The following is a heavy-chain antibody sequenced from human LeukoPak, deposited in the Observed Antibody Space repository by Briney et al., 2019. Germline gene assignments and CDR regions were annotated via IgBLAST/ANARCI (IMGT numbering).Heavy chain of an antibody. V-gene: IGHV3-48*01. Sequence: PGGSLRLSCAASGFTFSSYSMNWVRQAPGKGLEWVSYISSSSTIYYADSVKGRFTISRDNAKNSLYLQMNSLRAEDTAVYYCARRGYSSSWYVFDYYYYGMDVWGQGTTVTVSS. D-gene: IGHD6-13*01. J-gene: IGHJ6*02. CDR2: ISSSSTI. CDR3: ARRGYSSSWYVFDYYYYGMDV. CDR1: GFTFSSYS.